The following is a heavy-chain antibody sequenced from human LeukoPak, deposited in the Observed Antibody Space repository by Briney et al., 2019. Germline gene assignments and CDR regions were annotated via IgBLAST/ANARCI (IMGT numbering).Heavy chain of an antibody. CDR1: GYTFTSYG. CDR3: ARYSSSWYCY. CDR2: ISAYNGNT. D-gene: IGHD6-13*01. Sequence: ASVKVSCKASGYTFTSYGISWVRQATGQGLEWMGWISAYNGNTNYAQKFQGRVTMTRDTSTSTVYMELSSLRSEDTAVYYCARYSSSWYCYWGQGTLVTVSS. V-gene: IGHV1-18*01. J-gene: IGHJ4*02.